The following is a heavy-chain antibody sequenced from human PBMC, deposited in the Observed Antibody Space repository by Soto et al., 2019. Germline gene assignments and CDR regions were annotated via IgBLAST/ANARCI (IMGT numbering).Heavy chain of an antibody. V-gene: IGHV1-69*13. CDR1: GGTFSSYA. Sequence: SVKVSCKASGGTFSSYAISWVRQAPGQGLEWMGGFIPIFGTANYAQKFQGRVTITADESTSTAYMELSSLRSEDTAVYYCARGAYAVATYYYYYYGMDVWGQGTTVTVSS. CDR3: ARGAYAVATYYYYYYGMDV. CDR2: FIPIFGTA. D-gene: IGHD5-12*01. J-gene: IGHJ6*02.